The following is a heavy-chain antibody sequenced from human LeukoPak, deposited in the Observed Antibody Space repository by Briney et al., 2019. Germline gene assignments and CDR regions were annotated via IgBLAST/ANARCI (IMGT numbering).Heavy chain of an antibody. V-gene: IGHV3-23*01. J-gene: IGHJ5*02. D-gene: IGHD4-17*01. Sequence: SSITGSGVSTYYADSVKGRFTISRDNSKNTLYLQMNSLRAEDTAVYYCARDRAYGDYASWGQGTLVTVSS. CDR3: ARDRAYGDYAS. CDR2: ITGSGVST.